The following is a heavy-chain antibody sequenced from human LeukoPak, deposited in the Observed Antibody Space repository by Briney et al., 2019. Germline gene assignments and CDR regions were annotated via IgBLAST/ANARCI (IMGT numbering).Heavy chain of an antibody. J-gene: IGHJ3*02. V-gene: IGHV3-73*01. CDR1: GLTFSGSA. CDR3: TLEDAFDI. D-gene: IGHD3-3*01. Sequence: GGSLRLSCAASGLTFSGSAMHWVRQASGKGLEWVGRIRSKANSYATAYAASVKGRFTISRDDSKNTAYLQMNSLKTEDTAVYYCTLEDAFDIWGQGTMVTVSS. CDR2: IRSKANSYAT.